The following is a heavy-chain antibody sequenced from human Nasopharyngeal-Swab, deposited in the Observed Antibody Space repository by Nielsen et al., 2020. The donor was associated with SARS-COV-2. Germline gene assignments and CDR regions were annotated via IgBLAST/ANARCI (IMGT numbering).Heavy chain of an antibody. V-gene: IGHV3-30*18. D-gene: IGHD6-13*01. J-gene: IGHJ4*02. Sequence: WIRQPPGQGLEWVAVISYDGSNKYYADSVKGRFTISRDNPKNTLYLQMNSLRAEDTAVYYCAKDPGIAAAGAFWYFDYWGQGTLVTVSS. CDR3: AKDPGIAAAGAFWYFDY. CDR2: ISYDGSNK.